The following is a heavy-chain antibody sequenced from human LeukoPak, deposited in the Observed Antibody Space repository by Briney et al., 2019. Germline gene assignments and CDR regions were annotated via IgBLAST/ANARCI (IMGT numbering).Heavy chain of an antibody. CDR2: TSASGSST. J-gene: IGHJ4*02. Sequence: PAESLRLSCEVSGFTLSTYAISWDRQAQGSGREWVSTTSASGSSTYYADSVQGRFTLSRDNSKNTLYLQMNSLRVEDTAVYYCAKDPELLYFGESKYFDYWGQGTLVTVSS. D-gene: IGHD3-10*01. V-gene: IGHV3-23*01. CDR1: GFTLSTYA. CDR3: AKDPELLYFGESKYFDY.